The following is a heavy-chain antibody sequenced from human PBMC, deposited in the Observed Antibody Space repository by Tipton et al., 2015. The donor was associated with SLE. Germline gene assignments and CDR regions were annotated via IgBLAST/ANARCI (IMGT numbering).Heavy chain of an antibody. CDR3: ATAYCSTNTHCYDYMDV. Sequence: QLVQSGAEVKKPGASVKVSCKASGYTFRGYYIHWVRQAPGRGLEWMGRFIPILGIVNYAQKFQGRVTITADESTSTAYMELSSLRSEDTAVYYCATAYCSTNTHCYDYMDVWGKATTVTVSS. D-gene: IGHD2-2*01. CDR2: FIPILGIV. CDR1: GYTFRGYY. V-gene: IGHV1-69*09. J-gene: IGHJ6*03.